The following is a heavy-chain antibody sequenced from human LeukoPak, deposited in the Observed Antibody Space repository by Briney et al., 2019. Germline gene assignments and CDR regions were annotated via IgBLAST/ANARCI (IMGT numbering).Heavy chain of an antibody. V-gene: IGHV3-30*04. J-gene: IGHJ3*02. CDR1: GFTFSSYA. Sequence: GRSLRLSCAASGFTFSSYAMHWVRQAPGKGLEWVAVISYDGSNKYYADSVKGRFTISRDNPKNTLYLQMNSLRAEDTAVYYCARDQGGTYYDILTGYYSDAFDIWGQGTMVTVSS. CDR2: ISYDGSNK. D-gene: IGHD3-9*01. CDR3: ARDQGGTYYDILTGYYSDAFDI.